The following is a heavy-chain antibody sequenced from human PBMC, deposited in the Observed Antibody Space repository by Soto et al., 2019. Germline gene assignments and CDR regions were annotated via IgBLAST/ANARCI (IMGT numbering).Heavy chain of an antibody. CDR2: INAGNGNT. V-gene: IGHV1-3*01. D-gene: IGHD3-3*01. J-gene: IGHJ4*02. Sequence: QVQLVQSGAEVKKPGASVKVSCKASGYTFTSYAMHWVRQAPGQRLEWMGWINAGNGNTKYSQKFQGRVTITRDTSASTAYMELSSLRSEDTAVYYCARDRWEMDFWSGYPDYWGQGTLVTVSS. CDR1: GYTFTSYA. CDR3: ARDRWEMDFWSGYPDY.